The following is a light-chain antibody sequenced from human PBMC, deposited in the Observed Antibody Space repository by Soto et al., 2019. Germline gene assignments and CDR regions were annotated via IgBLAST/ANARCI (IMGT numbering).Light chain of an antibody. J-gene: IGLJ1*01. CDR2: EVT. CDR3: CSHAGDNTYV. CDR1: SSDIGGYNY. Sequence: QSALTQPPSASGSPGQSVTISCTGSSSDIGGYNYVSWYQQLAGKAPKLMIYEVTKRPSGVPDRFSGSKSGNTASLTVSGLQAEDEADYFCCSHAGDNTYVFGTGTKVTVL. V-gene: IGLV2-8*01.